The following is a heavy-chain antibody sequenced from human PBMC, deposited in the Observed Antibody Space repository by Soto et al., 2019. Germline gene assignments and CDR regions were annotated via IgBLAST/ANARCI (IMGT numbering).Heavy chain of an antibody. D-gene: IGHD3-22*01. CDR2: IYYGGST. Sequence: SETLSLTCAVSGGSMSSGDYSWNWIRQPPGKGLEWIGYIYYGGSTYNNPSRQRRVTMSLYRSRKQFCLRLISVTAADTAVYYCARYYYDSNGPYYFDYWGQGTLVTVSS. V-gene: IGHV4-30-2*01. CDR3: ARYYYDSNGPYYFDY. CDR1: GGSMSSGDYS. J-gene: IGHJ4*02.